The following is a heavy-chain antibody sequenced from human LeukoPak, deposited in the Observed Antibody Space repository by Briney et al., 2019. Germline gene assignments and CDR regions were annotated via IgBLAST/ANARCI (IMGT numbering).Heavy chain of an antibody. Sequence: GGSLRLSCAASGFTLSSYSMNWVRQAPGKGLEWVSFISSSRSSKYYADSVKGRFTISRDNAKNSLYLQMNSLRAEDTAVFYCARATNWGSWYFDLWGRDTLVTVSS. D-gene: IGHD7-27*01. J-gene: IGHJ2*01. CDR2: ISSSRSSK. V-gene: IGHV3-48*01. CDR3: ARATNWGSWYFDL. CDR1: GFTLSSYS.